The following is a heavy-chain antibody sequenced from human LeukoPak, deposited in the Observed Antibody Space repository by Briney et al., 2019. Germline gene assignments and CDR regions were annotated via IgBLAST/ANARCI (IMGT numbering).Heavy chain of an antibody. V-gene: IGHV3-23*01. CDR1: GFTFSSYA. CDR2: ISGSGGST. J-gene: IGHJ4*02. CDR3: AKDNIVLMVYATLS. D-gene: IGHD2-8*01. Sequence: PGGSLRLSCAASGFTFSSYAMSWVRQAPGKGLEWASAISGSGGSTYYADSVKGRFTISRDNSKNTLYLQMNSLRAEDTAVYYCAKDNIVLMVYATLSWGQGTLVTVSS.